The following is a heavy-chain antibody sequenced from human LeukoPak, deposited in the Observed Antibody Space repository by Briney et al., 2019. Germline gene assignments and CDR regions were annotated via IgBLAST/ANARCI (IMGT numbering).Heavy chain of an antibody. CDR1: GFTFSSYW. J-gene: IGHJ4*02. Sequence: GGSLRLSCAASGFTFSSYWMNWVRQAPGKGLEWVANINQDGTEKFYVDSVKGRFTISRDNAKNSLYLQMNSLTGEDTAVYYCATSRTFDSWGQGTLVTVSS. D-gene: IGHD1-7*01. CDR2: INQDGTEK. V-gene: IGHV3-7*01. CDR3: ATSRTFDS.